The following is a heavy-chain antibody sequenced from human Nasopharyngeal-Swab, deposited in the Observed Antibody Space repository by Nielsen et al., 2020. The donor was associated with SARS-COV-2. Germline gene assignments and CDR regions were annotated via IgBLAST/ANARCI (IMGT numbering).Heavy chain of an antibody. V-gene: IGHV3-23*01. Sequence: GGFLRLSCAASGFTFSSYAMSWVRQAPGKGLEWVSAISGSGGSTYYADSVKGRFTISRDNSKNTLYLQMNSLRAEDTAVYYCAKDHCSGGSCYSRRVPYYYYMDVWGKGTTVTVSS. D-gene: IGHD2-15*01. CDR1: GFTFSSYA. J-gene: IGHJ6*03. CDR2: ISGSGGST. CDR3: AKDHCSGGSCYSRRVPYYYYMDV.